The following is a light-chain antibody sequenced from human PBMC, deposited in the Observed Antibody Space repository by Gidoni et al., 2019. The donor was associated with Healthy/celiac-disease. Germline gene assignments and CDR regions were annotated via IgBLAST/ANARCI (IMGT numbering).Light chain of an antibody. J-gene: IGKJ2*01. CDR1: QSISSW. CDR3: QQYNSYSSMYT. CDR2: DAS. V-gene: IGKV1-5*01. Sequence: DIQMTQSPSTLSASVGDRVTITCRASQSISSWLAWYQQKPGKAPKLLIYDASSLKSGVPSRFSGSGSGTEFTLTISSLQPDDFATYYCQQYNSYSSMYTFGQXTKLEIK.